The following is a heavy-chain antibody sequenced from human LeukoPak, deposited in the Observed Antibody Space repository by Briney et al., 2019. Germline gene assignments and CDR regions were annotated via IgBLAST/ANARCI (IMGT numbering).Heavy chain of an antibody. CDR2: IYYSGST. V-gene: IGHV4-39*07. D-gene: IGHD2-15*01. CDR1: GGSISSSSYY. J-gene: IGHJ4*02. CDR3: ARAHRLVLHYFDS. Sequence: SETLSLTCTVSGGSISSSSYYWGWVRQPAGKGLEWIGSIYYSGSTYYNPSLKSRVTISVDTSKNQFSLKLTSVTAADTAVYYCARAHRLVLHYFDSWGQGTLVTVSS.